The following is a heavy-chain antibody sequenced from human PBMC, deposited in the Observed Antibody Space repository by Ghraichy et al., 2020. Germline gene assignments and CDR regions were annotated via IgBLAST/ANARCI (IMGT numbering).Heavy chain of an antibody. V-gene: IGHV3-48*02. CDR2: ITSSSRFK. Sequence: GESLNISCVGSGFTFGSYSMNWVRQSPGKGLEWVSYITSSSRFKSYADSVKGRFTISRDNAQNSLSLQMNSLTEEDTAVYYCARGSTVVRFYYYDGMDVWGQGTTVIVSS. CDR3: ARGSTVVRFYYYDGMDV. D-gene: IGHD4-23*01. J-gene: IGHJ6*02. CDR1: GFTFGSYS.